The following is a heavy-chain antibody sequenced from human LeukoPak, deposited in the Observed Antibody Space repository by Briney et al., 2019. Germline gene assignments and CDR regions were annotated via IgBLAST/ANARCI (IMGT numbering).Heavy chain of an antibody. Sequence: ASVTVSCTASGDTFTEYAMHWVRQAPGQRLEWMGWINAGNGATKYSQKFQVRFTITRDTSASTAYMALSRLISEDTTIYYCARGRWSSSGWYYFDYWGQGTQVTVSS. CDR2: INAGNGAT. J-gene: IGHJ4*02. V-gene: IGHV1-3*01. D-gene: IGHD6-19*01. CDR1: GDTFTEYA. CDR3: ARGRWSSSGWYYFDY.